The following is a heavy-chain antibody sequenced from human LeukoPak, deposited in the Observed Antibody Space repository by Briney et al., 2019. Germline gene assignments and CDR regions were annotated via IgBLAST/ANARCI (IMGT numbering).Heavy chain of an antibody. CDR1: GFTFSSYS. Sequence: QSGGSLRLSCTASGFTFSSYSMNWVRQAPGKGLEWVSYISSSSSTIYYADSVKGRFTISRDNAKNSLYLQMNSLRAEDTAVYYCARYPATGANWFDPWGQGTLVTVSS. CDR2: ISSSSSTI. V-gene: IGHV3-48*04. D-gene: IGHD7-27*01. CDR3: ARYPATGANWFDP. J-gene: IGHJ5*02.